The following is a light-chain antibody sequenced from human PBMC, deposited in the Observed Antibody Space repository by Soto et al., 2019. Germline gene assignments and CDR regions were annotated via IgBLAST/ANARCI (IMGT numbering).Light chain of an antibody. V-gene: IGKV4-1*01. CDR2: WAS. CDR1: QSVLYISNNKNY. J-gene: IGKJ1*01. CDR3: QQYYSTPWT. Sequence: IVMIQTLDSLAVSLGERATINCKSSQSVLYISNNKNYLAWYQQKPGQPPKLLIYWASTRESGVPDRFSGSGSGTDFTLTISSLQAEDVAVYYCQQYYSTPWTFGQGTKVVIK.